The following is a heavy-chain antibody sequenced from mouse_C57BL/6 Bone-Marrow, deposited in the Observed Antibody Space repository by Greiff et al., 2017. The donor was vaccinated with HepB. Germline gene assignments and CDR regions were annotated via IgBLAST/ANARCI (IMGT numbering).Heavy chain of an antibody. J-gene: IGHJ1*03. D-gene: IGHD1-1*01. CDR2: ISYDGSN. V-gene: IGHV3-6*01. Sequence: EVQLQQSGPGLVKPSQSLSLTCSVTGYSITSGYYWNWIRQFPGNKLEWMGYISYDGSNNYNPSLKNRISITRDTSKNQFFLKLNSVTTEDTATYYCAMNHYYGSSYDWYFDVWGTGTTVTVSS. CDR3: AMNHYYGSSYDWYFDV. CDR1: GYSITSGYY.